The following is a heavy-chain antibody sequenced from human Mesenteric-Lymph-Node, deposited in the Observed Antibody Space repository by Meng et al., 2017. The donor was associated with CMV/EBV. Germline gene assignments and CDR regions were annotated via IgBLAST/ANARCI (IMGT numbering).Heavy chain of an antibody. CDR2: VVVGSGNT. J-gene: IGHJ4*02. CDR1: GSTFTTSA. V-gene: IGHV1-58*01. CDR3: AAGPARCGYDSWSYYYRPADY. Sequence: SVQVSCKASGSTFTTSAVQWVRQARGRRLEWIGCVVVGSGNTNYAQKFQERVTISRDMSTSTAYMELSSLRSEDTAVYYCAAGPARCGYDSWSYYYRPADYWGQGTLVTVSS. D-gene: IGHD3-3*01.